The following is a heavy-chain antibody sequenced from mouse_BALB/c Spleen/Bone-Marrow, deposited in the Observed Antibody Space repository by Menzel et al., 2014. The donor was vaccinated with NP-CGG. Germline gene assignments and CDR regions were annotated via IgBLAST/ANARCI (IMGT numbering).Heavy chain of an antibody. D-gene: IGHD1-1*01. J-gene: IGHJ3*01. CDR3: TRRAGFYYDDGYAY. V-gene: IGHV1-31*01. CDR1: GYSFTGYY. CDR2: INPYNGAT. Sequence: EVQEVESGPELVKPGASVKISRKASGYSFTGYYMHWVKQSHGKSLEWIGRINPYNGATSYNQNFKDKGSLTVDKSSSTAYMELHMLTSKDSAVYYCTRRAGFYYDDGYAYWGQGTLVTVSA.